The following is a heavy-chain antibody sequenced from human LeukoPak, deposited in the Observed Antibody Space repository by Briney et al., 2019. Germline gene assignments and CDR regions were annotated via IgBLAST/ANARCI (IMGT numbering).Heavy chain of an antibody. D-gene: IGHD2-21*01. CDR2: ISGSGVGT. Sequence: PGGSLRLSCVASGFTFSTYTMNWVRQAPGKGLEWVSAISGSGVGTYYADSVKGRFTISRDSSWNTLYLQMNSLRAEDTAVYYCAKDQVISGSEASDIWGQGTMVTVSS. CDR1: GFTFSTYT. J-gene: IGHJ3*02. V-gene: IGHV3-23*01. CDR3: AKDQVISGSEASDI.